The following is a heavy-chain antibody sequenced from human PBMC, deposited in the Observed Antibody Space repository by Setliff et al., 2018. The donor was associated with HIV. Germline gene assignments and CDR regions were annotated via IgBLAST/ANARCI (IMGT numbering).Heavy chain of an antibody. J-gene: IGHJ6*03. D-gene: IGHD3-3*01. CDR2: FNYSGTT. CDR3: ARGVVDYDFWSGSGDYYYMDV. Sequence: PSETLSLTCTVSGGSISSHYWSWIRQSPGKGLEWIGYFNYSGTTNYNPSLKSRVTISADTSKNQISLKVKSVTAADTAVYYCARGVVDYDFWSGSGDYYYMDVWGKGTTVTVSS. CDR1: GGSISSHY. V-gene: IGHV4-59*11.